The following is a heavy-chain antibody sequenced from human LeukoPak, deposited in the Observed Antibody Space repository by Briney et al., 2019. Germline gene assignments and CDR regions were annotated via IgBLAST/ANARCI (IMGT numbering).Heavy chain of an antibody. CDR2: IKQDGSEK. Sequence: GGSLRLSCAASGFTFSTYWMTWVRQAPGKGLEWVANIKQDGSEKYYVDSGQGRFTLSRDNAKNSLYLQMNSVRAEDTAMYYCARDFRFLDDYWGQGTLVTVSS. CDR3: ARDFRFLDDY. D-gene: IGHD3-3*01. CDR1: GFTFSTYW. J-gene: IGHJ4*02. V-gene: IGHV3-7*01.